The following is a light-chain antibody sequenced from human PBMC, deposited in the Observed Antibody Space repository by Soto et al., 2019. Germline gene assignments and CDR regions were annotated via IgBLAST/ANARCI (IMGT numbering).Light chain of an antibody. V-gene: IGKV1-5*03. CDR2: KAS. J-gene: IGKJ2*01. CDR1: QSVGSW. Sequence: DIQMTQSPSILSASLGDRVTISCRASQSVGSWLAWYQQKPGKAPNLLIYKASTLQSGVPSRFSGSGSGTEFTLTINSLQPDDFATYYCQQYVSYSPYTFGQGTKLEIK. CDR3: QQYVSYSPYT.